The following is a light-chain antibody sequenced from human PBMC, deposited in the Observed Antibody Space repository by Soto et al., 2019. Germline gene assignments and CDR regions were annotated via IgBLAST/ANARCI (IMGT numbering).Light chain of an antibody. CDR3: SSYAGTSTV. CDR2: EVI. CDR1: SSDVGNYNL. J-gene: IGLJ3*02. Sequence: QSVLTQPASVSGSPGQSITISCTGTSSDVGNYNLVSWFQHHPGKAPKLIIYEVIKWPSGVSNRFSGSKSGNTASLTISGLQAEDEADYYCSSYAGTSTVFGGGTKLTVL. V-gene: IGLV2-23*02.